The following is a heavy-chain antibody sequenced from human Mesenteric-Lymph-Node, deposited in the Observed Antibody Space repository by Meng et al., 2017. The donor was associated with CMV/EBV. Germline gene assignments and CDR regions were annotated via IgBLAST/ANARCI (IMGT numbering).Heavy chain of an antibody. D-gene: IGHD3-16*01. Sequence: LSLTCAASGFTFSSYAMSWVRQAPGKGLEWVGRIKSKTDGGTTDYAAPVKGRFTISRDDSKNTLYLQMNSLRAEDTAVYYCAKDLKAPLVRGGTYYYYGMDVWGQGTTVTVSS. V-gene: IGHV3-15*01. CDR1: GFTFSSYA. CDR2: IKSKTDGGTT. CDR3: AKDLKAPLVRGGTYYYYGMDV. J-gene: IGHJ6*02.